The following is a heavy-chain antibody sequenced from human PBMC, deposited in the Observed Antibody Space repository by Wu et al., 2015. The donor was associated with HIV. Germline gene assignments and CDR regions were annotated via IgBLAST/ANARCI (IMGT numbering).Heavy chain of an antibody. D-gene: IGHD3-9*01. Sequence: QVQLVQSGAEVKKPGASVKVSCKASGYTFTSYGINWVQQAPGQGLEWMGWISAYNGNTNYAQKLQGRVTMTTDTSTSTAYMELRSLRSDDTAVYYCARELGSRYFDWLPLGWFDPWGQGTLVTVSS. J-gene: IGHJ5*02. CDR3: ARELGSRYFDWLPLGWFDP. CDR1: GYTFTSYG. CDR2: ISAYNGNT. V-gene: IGHV1-18*01.